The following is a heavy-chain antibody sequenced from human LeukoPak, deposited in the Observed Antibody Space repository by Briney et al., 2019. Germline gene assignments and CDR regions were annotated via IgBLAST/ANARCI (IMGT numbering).Heavy chain of an antibody. CDR3: ARRFPTTDYYYYYGMDV. CDR2: IYYSGST. D-gene: IGHD1-26*01. V-gene: IGHV4-59*08. CDR1: GGSISSYY. Sequence: PSETLSLTCTVSGGSISSYYWSWIRQPPGKGLEWIGYIYYSGSTNYNPSLKSRVTISVDTSKNQFSLKLSSVTAADTAVYYCARRFPTTDYYYYYGMDVWGQGTTVTVSS. J-gene: IGHJ6*02.